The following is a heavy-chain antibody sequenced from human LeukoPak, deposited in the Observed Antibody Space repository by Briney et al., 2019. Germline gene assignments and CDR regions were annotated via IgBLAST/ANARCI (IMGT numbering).Heavy chain of an antibody. J-gene: IGHJ6*02. V-gene: IGHV4-30-4*01. Sequence: PSQTLSLTCTVSGGSISSGDYYWSWIRQPPGKGLEWIGYIYYSGSTYYNPSLKSRVSISLDKSKNQLSLKVNSVTAADTAVYYCARDRGGLTYGKDIWGQGTTVTVSS. CDR1: GGSISSGDYY. CDR2: IYYSGST. CDR3: ARDRGGLTYGKDI. D-gene: IGHD2-15*01.